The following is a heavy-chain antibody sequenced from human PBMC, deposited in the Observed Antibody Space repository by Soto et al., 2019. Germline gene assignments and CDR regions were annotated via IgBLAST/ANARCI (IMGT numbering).Heavy chain of an antibody. CDR2: IKQDGTEK. Sequence: PGGSLRFSCAASGFTFSSYWMSWVRQAPGKGLEWVANIKQDGTEKYYVDSVKGRFTISRDNAKNSLYLQMNSLRAEDTAVYYCASGVSVGGPGVFHYHGMDVWGQGTTVTVSS. CDR3: ASGVSVGGPGVFHYHGMDV. CDR1: GFTFSSYW. D-gene: IGHD1-26*01. J-gene: IGHJ6*02. V-gene: IGHV3-7*01.